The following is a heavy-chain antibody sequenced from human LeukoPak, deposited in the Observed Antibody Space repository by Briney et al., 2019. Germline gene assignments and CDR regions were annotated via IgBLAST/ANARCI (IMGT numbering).Heavy chain of an antibody. D-gene: IGHD3-22*01. CDR1: GGSISSYY. Sequence: SETLSFTCTVSGGSISSYYWSWIRQPAGKGLEWIGRIYTSGSTNYNPSLKSRVTMSVDTSKNQFSLKLSSVTAADTAVYYCARDYDSSDRTTDAFDIWGQGTMVTVSS. J-gene: IGHJ3*02. CDR2: IYTSGST. V-gene: IGHV4-4*07. CDR3: ARDYDSSDRTTDAFDI.